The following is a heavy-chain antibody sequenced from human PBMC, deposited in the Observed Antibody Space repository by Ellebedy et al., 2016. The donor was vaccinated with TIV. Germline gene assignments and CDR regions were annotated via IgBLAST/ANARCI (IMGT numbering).Heavy chain of an antibody. Sequence: SETLSLTCAVSGGSLSDNYWTWIRKPPGKGLEWIGYHYYTGSTNYNPSLKSRVTISVDTPRNQLSLKLSSLTPADTAFYYCVSSVSMDAFDLWGQGTMVTVSS. CDR3: VSSVSMDAFDL. CDR2: HYYTGST. V-gene: IGHV4-59*01. CDR1: GGSLSDNY. D-gene: IGHD5/OR15-5a*01. J-gene: IGHJ3*01.